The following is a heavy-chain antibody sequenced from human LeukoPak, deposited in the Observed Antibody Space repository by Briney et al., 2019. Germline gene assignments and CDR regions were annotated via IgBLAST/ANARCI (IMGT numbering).Heavy chain of an antibody. J-gene: IGHJ4*02. Sequence: SETLSLTCTVSGGSISSYYWGWIRQPPGKGLEWIGSIYYSGSTYYNPSLKSRVTISVDTSKNQFSLKLSSVTAADTAVYYCARGTIAAADPYYFDYWGQGTLVTVSS. CDR2: IYYSGST. CDR3: ARGTIAAADPYYFDY. D-gene: IGHD6-13*01. CDR1: GGSISSYY. V-gene: IGHV4-39*07.